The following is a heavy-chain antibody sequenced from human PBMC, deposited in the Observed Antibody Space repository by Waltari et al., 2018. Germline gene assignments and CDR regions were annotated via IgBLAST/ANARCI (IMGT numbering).Heavy chain of an antibody. Sequence: QVQLQESGPGLVKPSETLSLTCTVSGGSISSHYWRWIRQPPGKGLEWIGYIYYSGSTDCSPAGTGGVTISVDTSQNQFSLTLSSVTAADTAVYYGARLYCSGGSCYSGFWDFGLWGRGTLVTVSS. CDR3: ARLYCSGGSCYSGFWDFGL. V-gene: IGHV4-59*11. CDR2: IYYSGST. J-gene: IGHJ2*01. CDR1: GGSISSHY. D-gene: IGHD2-15*01.